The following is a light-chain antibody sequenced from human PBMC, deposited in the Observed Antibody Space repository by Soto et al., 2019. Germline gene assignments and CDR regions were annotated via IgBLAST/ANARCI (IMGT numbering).Light chain of an antibody. CDR1: SSNIGKNY. V-gene: IGLV1-51*01. CDR3: GTWDTSLSAVV. Sequence: QAVVTQPPSVSAAPGQKVTISCSAASSNIGKNYVSWYQQLPGAAPKLVIFDTNKRPSGIPDRFSGSKSGTSAALDITALQTGDEADYYCGTWDTSLSAVVFGGGTKLTVL. J-gene: IGLJ2*01. CDR2: DTN.